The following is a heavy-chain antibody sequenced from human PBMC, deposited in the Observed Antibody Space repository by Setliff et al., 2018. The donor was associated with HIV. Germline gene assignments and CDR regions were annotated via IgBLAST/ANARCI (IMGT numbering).Heavy chain of an antibody. CDR3: ASPSFWGSGARNIDAFDM. CDR2: DNPDNVVL. CDR1: GYNFTGYH. Sequence: ASVKVSCKASGYNFTGYHIHWVRRAPGQGLEWMGWDNPDNVVLKSAQKFQGRVTMTRDTSINTAYMELSSLKSDDTAVYYCASPSFWGSGARNIDAFDMWGQGTLVTVS. D-gene: IGHD7-27*01. J-gene: IGHJ3*02. V-gene: IGHV1-2*02.